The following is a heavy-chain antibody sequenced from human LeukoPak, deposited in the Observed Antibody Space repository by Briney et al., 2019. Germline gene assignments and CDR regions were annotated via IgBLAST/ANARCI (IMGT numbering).Heavy chain of an antibody. D-gene: IGHD6-13*01. CDR1: GFTFSTYG. J-gene: IGHJ4*02. Sequence: GGSLRLSCAASGFTFSTYGMHWVRQAPGKGLEWVAGIWYDGSNKDYADSVKGRFTISRDNSKNTLYLQMNSLRAEDTAVYYCARLIRSWYYFDYWGQGTLVTVSS. CDR3: ARLIRSWYYFDY. V-gene: IGHV3-33*08. CDR2: IWYDGSNK.